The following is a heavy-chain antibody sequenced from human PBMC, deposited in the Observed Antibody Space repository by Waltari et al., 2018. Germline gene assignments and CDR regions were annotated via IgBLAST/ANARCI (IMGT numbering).Heavy chain of an antibody. CDR1: GGSLSSYY. V-gene: IGHV4-4*07. CDR2: MYFTGIM. Sequence: QVQLRESGPGLLKPSETLSLTCSVPGGSLSSYYWTWIRQPAGKGLEWIGRMYFTGIMDYNPSLQSRVTMSVDTSKNQFFLNLTSVTAADTAVYYCATDGLSRSLSHWGQGALVTVSS. J-gene: IGHJ4*02. D-gene: IGHD6-19*01. CDR3: ATDGLSRSLSH.